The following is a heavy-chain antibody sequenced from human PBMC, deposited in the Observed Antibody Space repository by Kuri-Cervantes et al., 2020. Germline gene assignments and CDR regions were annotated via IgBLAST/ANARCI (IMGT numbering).Heavy chain of an antibody. Sequence: ASVKVSCKASGYTFTSYDINWVRQATGQGLEWMGWMNPKSGNTGYAQKFQGRVTMTRSTSISTAYMELSSLRSEDTAVYYCASGLLVWTLPSPRMHRSTYYYNYWGHGTLVTVSS. CDR3: ASGLLVWTLPSPRMHRSTYYYNY. D-gene: IGHD3-22*01. CDR1: GYTFTSYD. J-gene: IGHJ4*01. CDR2: MNPKSGNT. V-gene: IGHV1-8*02.